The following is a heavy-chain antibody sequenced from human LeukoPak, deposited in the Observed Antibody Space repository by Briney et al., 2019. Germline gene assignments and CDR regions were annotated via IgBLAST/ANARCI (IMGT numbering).Heavy chain of an antibody. CDR2: AYYGGST. D-gene: IGHD2-2*01. J-gene: IGHJ6*03. V-gene: IGHV4-39*07. CDR1: GGSIRTSSYH. CDR3: ARAPRDCSSTSCYAEDYYYYMDV. Sequence: PSETLSLTCTVSGGSIRTSSYHWAWIRQPPGKGLEWIGSAYYGGSTYYNPSLKSRVTISVDTSKNQFSLKLSSVTAADTAVYYCARAPRDCSSTSCYAEDYYYYMDVWGKGTTVTVSS.